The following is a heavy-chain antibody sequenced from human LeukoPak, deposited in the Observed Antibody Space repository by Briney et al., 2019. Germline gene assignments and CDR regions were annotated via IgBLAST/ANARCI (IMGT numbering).Heavy chain of an antibody. V-gene: IGHV3-30-3*01. CDR3: ARSNPGDYTLHLIDS. J-gene: IGHJ4*02. CDR1: GFIFSSYA. D-gene: IGHD4-17*01. Sequence: GGSLRLSCAASGFIFSSYAMHWVRQAPGKGLEWVAVISYDGSNKYYADSVKGRFTISRDNSKNTLYLQMNSLRAEDTAVYYCARSNPGDYTLHLIDSWGQGTLVTVSS. CDR2: ISYDGSNK.